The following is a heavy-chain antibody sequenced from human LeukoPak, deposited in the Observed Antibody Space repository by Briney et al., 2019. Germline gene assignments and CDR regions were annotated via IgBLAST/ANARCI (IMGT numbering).Heavy chain of an antibody. CDR1: GGSISSGGYY. CDR2: IYYSGST. J-gene: IGHJ3*02. Sequence: PSETLSLTCTVSGGSISSGGYYWSWIRQHPGKGLEWIGYIYYSGSTYYNPSLKSRVTISVDTSKNQFSLKLSSVTAADTAVYYCAREEAAVGAPVAFDIWGQGTMVTVSS. D-gene: IGHD1-26*01. V-gene: IGHV4-31*03. CDR3: AREEAAVGAPVAFDI.